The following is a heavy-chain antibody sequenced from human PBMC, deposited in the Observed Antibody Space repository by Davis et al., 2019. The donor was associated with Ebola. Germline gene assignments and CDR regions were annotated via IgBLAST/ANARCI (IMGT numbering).Heavy chain of an antibody. J-gene: IGHJ4*02. CDR2: INPNSGGT. CDR1: VYTFTGYY. D-gene: IGHD3-9*01. Sequence: ASVPVSRQASVYTFTGYYMHWVRQAPGQGFEWMGWINPNSGGTNYAQKFQGRVTMTRDTSISTAYMELSRLRSDDTAVYYCARVGYDILTGSYYFDYWGQGTLVTVSS. CDR3: ARVGYDILTGSYYFDY. V-gene: IGHV1-2*02.